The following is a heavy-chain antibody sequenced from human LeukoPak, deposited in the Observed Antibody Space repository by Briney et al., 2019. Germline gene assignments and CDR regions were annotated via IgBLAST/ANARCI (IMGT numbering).Heavy chain of an antibody. CDR1: GYTFTSYG. V-gene: IGHV1-18*04. J-gene: IGHJ5*02. CDR3: AATIYGDYEGGWFDP. CDR2: ISAYNGNT. D-gene: IGHD4-17*01. Sequence: ASVKVSCKASGYTFTSYGISWVRQAPGQGLEWMGWISAYNGNTNYAQKLQGRVTMTTDTSTSTAYMELRSLRSDDTAVYYCAATIYGDYEGGWFDPWGQGTLVTVSS.